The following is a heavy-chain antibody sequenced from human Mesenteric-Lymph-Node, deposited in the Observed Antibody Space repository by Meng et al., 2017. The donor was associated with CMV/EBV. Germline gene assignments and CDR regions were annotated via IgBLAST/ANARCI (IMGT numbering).Heavy chain of an antibody. D-gene: IGHD6-13*01. J-gene: IGHJ4*02. CDR2: DSGTYDSGMT. CDR3: ARDPKSSSWYHFDS. V-gene: IGHV4-59*01. CDR1: GASISHYY. Sequence: SETLSLTCIVSGASISHYYWGWIRQPPGKGLEWIAYDSGTYDSGMTLYNPSLTGRATISLDTSKNQFSLKLTSVTTADTAVYYCARDPKSSSWYHFDSWGQGILVTVSS.